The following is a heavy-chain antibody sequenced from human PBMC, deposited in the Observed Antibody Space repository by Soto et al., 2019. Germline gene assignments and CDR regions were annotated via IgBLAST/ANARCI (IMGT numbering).Heavy chain of an antibody. D-gene: IGHD3-10*01. J-gene: IGHJ3*02. CDR1: GYTFTIYA. CDR3: AXXXXXXXYYGSGRGPFYI. Sequence: VXVACKASGYTFTIYAMHWVLQAPGQRLERMGWINAGNGNTKYSQKFQGRVTITRDTYASTAYMELSSLRSEDTAVYYCAXXXXXXXYYGSGRGPFYISGQGTFVPVSS. V-gene: IGHV1-3*01. CDR2: INAGNGNT.